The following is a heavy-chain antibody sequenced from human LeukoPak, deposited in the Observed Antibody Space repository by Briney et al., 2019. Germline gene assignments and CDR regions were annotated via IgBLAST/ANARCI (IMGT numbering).Heavy chain of an antibody. CDR1: GYPFTGYY. D-gene: IGHD2-2*01. CDR3: ARLADCSSSSCRSFDY. J-gene: IGHJ4*02. CDR2: INPNSGFT. V-gene: IGHV1-2*02. Sequence: ASVRVSCTASGYPFTGYYLHWVRQAPGQGLEWMGWINPNSGFTNYAQKFQGRVTMTRDTSISTAYMELSRLRSDDTAVYYCARLADCSSSSCRSFDYWGQGTLVTVSS.